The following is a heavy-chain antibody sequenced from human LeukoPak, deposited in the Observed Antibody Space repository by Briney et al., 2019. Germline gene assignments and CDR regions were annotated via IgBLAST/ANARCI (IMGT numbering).Heavy chain of an antibody. CDR3: AREFMITFGGVIVPLGGFDY. D-gene: IGHD3-16*02. V-gene: IGHV3-48*03. CDR1: GFTFSSYE. J-gene: IGHJ4*02. CDR2: ISSSGSTI. Sequence: PGGSLRLSCAASGFTFSSYEMNWVRQAPGKGLEGGSYISSSGSTIYYADSVKGRFTISRDNAKNSLYLQMNSLRAEDTAVYYCAREFMITFGGVIVPLGGFDYWGQGSLVTVSS.